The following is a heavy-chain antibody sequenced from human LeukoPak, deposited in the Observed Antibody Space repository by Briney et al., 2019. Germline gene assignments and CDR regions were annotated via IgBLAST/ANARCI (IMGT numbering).Heavy chain of an antibody. Sequence: GESLKISCKGSGYSFTSYWIGWVRQMPGKGPEWMGIIYPGDSDTRYSPSFQGQVTISADKSISTAYLQWSSLKASDTAMYYCARASTYDFWSGYFDYWGQGTLVTVSS. J-gene: IGHJ4*02. CDR3: ARASTYDFWSGYFDY. D-gene: IGHD3-3*01. V-gene: IGHV5-51*01. CDR1: GYSFTSYW. CDR2: IYPGDSDT.